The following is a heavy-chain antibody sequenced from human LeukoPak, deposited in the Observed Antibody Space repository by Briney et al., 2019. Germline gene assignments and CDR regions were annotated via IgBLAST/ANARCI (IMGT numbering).Heavy chain of an antibody. J-gene: IGHJ6*04. CDR3: ARDISSTLRDYYYYYGMDV. D-gene: IGHD3-3*02. V-gene: IGHV3-21*01. CDR1: GFTFSSYS. Sequence: GGSLRLSCAASGFTFSSYSMNWVRQAPGKGLEWVSSISSSGSYIYYADSVKGRFTISRDNAKNSLYLQMNSLRAEDTAVYYCARDISSTLRDYYYYYGMDVWGKGTTVTVSS. CDR2: ISSSGSYI.